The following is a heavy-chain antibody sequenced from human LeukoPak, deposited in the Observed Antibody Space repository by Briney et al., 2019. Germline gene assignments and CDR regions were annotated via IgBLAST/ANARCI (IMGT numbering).Heavy chain of an antibody. CDR3: AKVYSSGWYWVDY. D-gene: IGHD6-19*01. CDR1: GFTFSSSV. V-gene: IGHV3-23*01. CDR2: ISGSGGST. Sequence: PGGSLRLSCTASGFTFSSSVMSWVRQAPGKGLEWVSGISGSGGSTFYADSVKGRFTTSRDNSKNTLYLQMNSLRAEDTALYYCAKVYSSGWYWVDYWGQRTLLTVSS. J-gene: IGHJ4*02.